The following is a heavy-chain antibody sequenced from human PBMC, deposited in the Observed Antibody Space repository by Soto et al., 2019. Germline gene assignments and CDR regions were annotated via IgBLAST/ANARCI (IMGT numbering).Heavy chain of an antibody. CDR2: ISGSGGST. D-gene: IGHD6-19*01. V-gene: IGHV3-23*01. CDR1: GFTFSSYS. Sequence: GGSLRLSCAASGFTFSSYSMSWVRQAPGKGLEWVSAISGSGGSTYYADSVKGRFTISRDNSKNTLYLQMNSLRAEDTAVYYCAKAPDSSGCVNNWFDPWGQGTLVTVSS. CDR3: AKAPDSSGCVNNWFDP. J-gene: IGHJ5*02.